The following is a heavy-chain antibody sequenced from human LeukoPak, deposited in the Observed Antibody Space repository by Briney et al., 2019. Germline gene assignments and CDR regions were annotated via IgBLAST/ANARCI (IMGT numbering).Heavy chain of an antibody. D-gene: IGHD1-26*01. J-gene: IGHJ3*02. Sequence: GGSLRLSCAASGFTFSSYAMSWVRQAPGRGLEWVSAVSGSGGSTYYADSVKGRFTISRDNSKNTLYLQMNSLRAEDTAVYYCAKSFSEWLELGDIWGQGTMVTVSS. CDR1: GFTFSSYA. CDR2: VSGSGGST. V-gene: IGHV3-23*01. CDR3: AKSFSEWLELGDI.